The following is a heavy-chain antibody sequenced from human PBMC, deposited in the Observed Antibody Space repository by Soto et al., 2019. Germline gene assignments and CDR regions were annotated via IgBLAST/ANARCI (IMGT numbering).Heavy chain of an antibody. J-gene: IGHJ6*02. CDR1: GGSFSGYY. Sequence: SETLSLTCAVYGGSFSGYYWSWIRQPPGKGLEWIGEINHSGSTNYNPSLKSRVTISVDTSKNQFSLKLSSVTAADTAVYYCARVMRRAHYYYYGMDVWGQGTTVTVSS. CDR3: ARVMRRAHYYYYGMDV. V-gene: IGHV4-34*01. CDR2: INHSGST.